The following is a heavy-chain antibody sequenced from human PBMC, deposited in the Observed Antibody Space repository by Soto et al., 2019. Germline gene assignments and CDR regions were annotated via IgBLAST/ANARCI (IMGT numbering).Heavy chain of an antibody. V-gene: IGHV4-30-4*01. CDR3: PRGESVTARRFDY. CDR1: GGSIRSGGCY. Sequence: SGALSPTCTVSGGSIRSGGCYWSWIRQPPGKGLEWIGYIYYSGSTYYNPSLKSRVTISVDTSTNQFSLKLSPVTAADPAVYYRPRGESVTARRFDYWAQGTLATVSA. D-gene: IGHD6-6*01. CDR2: IYYSGST. J-gene: IGHJ4*01.